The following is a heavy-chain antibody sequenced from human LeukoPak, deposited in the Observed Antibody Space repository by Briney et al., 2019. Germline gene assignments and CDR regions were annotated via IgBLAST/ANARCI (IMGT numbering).Heavy chain of an antibody. Sequence: PGGSLRLSCAASGFTFDDYAMHWVRQAPGKGLEWVSGISWNSGSTIYYADSVKGRFTISRDNAKNSLYLQMNSLRAEDTAVYYCARRVTMIVGAHFDYWGQGTLVTVSS. V-gene: IGHV3-9*01. CDR2: ISWNSGSTI. CDR3: ARRVTMIVGAHFDY. J-gene: IGHJ4*02. D-gene: IGHD3-22*01. CDR1: GFTFDDYA.